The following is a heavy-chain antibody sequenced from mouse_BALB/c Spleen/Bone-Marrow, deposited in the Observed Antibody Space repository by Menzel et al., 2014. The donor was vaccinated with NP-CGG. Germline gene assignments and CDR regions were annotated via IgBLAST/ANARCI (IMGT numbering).Heavy chain of an antibody. D-gene: IGHD2-4*01. Sequence: EVQGVESGGGLVQPKGSLKLSCAASGFTINTYAMNWVRQAPGKGLEWVARIRSKSNNYATYYADSVKDRFTISRDDSQSMLYLQMNNLKTEDTAMYYCVRQNYDYAWFAYWGQGTLVTVSA. CDR2: IRSKSNNYAT. J-gene: IGHJ3*01. CDR3: VRQNYDYAWFAY. CDR1: GFTINTYA. V-gene: IGHV10-1*02.